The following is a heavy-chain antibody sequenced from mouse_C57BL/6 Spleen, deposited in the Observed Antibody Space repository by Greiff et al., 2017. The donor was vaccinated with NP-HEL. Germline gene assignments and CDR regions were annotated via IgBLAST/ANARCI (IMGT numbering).Heavy chain of an antibody. CDR3: ARSSITTVVANYFDY. CDR1: GYTFTGYW. J-gene: IGHJ2*01. CDR2: ILPGSGST. D-gene: IGHD1-1*01. V-gene: IGHV1-9*01. Sequence: VQLQQSGAELMKPGASVKLSCKATGYTFTGYWIEWVKQRPGHGLEWIGEILPGSGSTNYNEKFKGKATFTADTSSNTAYMQRSSLTTEDSAIYYCARSSITTVVANYFDYWGQGTTLTVSS.